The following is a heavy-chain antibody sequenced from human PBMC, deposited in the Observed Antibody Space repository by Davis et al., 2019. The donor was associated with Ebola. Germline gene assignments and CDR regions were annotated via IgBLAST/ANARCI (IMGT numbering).Heavy chain of an antibody. CDR1: GFTFSSYY. J-gene: IGHJ3*02. CDR2: ISSSSNYI. D-gene: IGHD3-22*01. V-gene: IGHV3-21*04. CDR3: ARRNYYDSSGYYYSAFDI. Sequence: PGGSLRLSCAASGFTFSSYYMNWVRQAPGKGLEWVSSISSSSNYIYYADSMKGRFTISRDNAKNSLFLQMNSLRAEDTAVYYCARRNYYDSSGYYYSAFDIWGQGTMVTVSS.